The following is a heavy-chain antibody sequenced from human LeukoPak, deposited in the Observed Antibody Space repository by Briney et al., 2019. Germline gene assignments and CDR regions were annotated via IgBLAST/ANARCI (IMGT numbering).Heavy chain of an antibody. Sequence: GGSLRLSCAASGFTFSSYSVNWVRQAPGKGLEWVSSISSSSSYIYYADSVKGRFTISRDNAKSSLYLQMNSLRAEDTAVYYCAREDASSWDYWGQGILVTVSS. CDR3: AREDASSWDY. CDR2: ISSSSSYI. D-gene: IGHD6-13*01. V-gene: IGHV3-21*01. J-gene: IGHJ4*02. CDR1: GFTFSSYS.